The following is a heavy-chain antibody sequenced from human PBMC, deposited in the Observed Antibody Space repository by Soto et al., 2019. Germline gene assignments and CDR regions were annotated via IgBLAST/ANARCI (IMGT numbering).Heavy chain of an antibody. J-gene: IGHJ6*02. V-gene: IGHV4-31*03. CDR3: ARDEDHGSGLSGGMDV. D-gene: IGHD3-10*01. CDR2: IYHSGTT. CDR1: GGSISSDDFF. Sequence: QVQLQESGPGLVKPSETLSLSCNVSGGSISSDDFFCSWVRQHPSRGIEWIGYIYHSGTTYYNPSLQSRITISVDTSKNQFALKLRSVTAADTAVYFCARDEDHGSGLSGGMDVWGQGTAVTVS.